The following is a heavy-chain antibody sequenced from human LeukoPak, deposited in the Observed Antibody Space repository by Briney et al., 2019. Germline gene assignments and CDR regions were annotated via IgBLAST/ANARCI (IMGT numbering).Heavy chain of an antibody. V-gene: IGHV1-2*02. J-gene: IGHJ5*02. D-gene: IGHD3-3*01. CDR3: ARGEPPVLRFLEWLLENNWFDP. Sequence: GASVKVSCKASGYTFTSYYMHWVRQAPGQGLEWMGWINPNSGGTNYAQKFQGRVTMTRDTSISTAYMELSRLRSDDTAVYYCARGEPPVLRFLEWLLENNWFDPWGQGTLVTVSS. CDR2: INPNSGGT. CDR1: GYTFTSYY.